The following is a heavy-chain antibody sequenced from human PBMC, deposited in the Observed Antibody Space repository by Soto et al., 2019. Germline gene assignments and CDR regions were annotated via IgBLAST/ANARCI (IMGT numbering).Heavy chain of an antibody. CDR2: VYWDDDK. D-gene: IGHD1-1*01. V-gene: IGHV2-5*02. CDR3: VHRRVQIFDF. Sequence: QITLKESGPPLEKPTQTLTLSCTFCGFSLSTSGEGVGWIRQPPGKALEWLALVYWDDDKRYSPSLKSRLTITKDTSKNQVVLTMTNMDPVDTATYYCVHRRVQIFDFWGQGALVTVSS. CDR1: GFSLSTSGEG. J-gene: IGHJ4*02.